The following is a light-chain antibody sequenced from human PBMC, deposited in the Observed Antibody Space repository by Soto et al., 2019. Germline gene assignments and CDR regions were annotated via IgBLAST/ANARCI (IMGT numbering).Light chain of an antibody. CDR3: CSYAGSSTSVI. V-gene: IGLV2-23*01. J-gene: IGLJ2*01. CDR1: SSDVGSYKL. CDR2: EGS. Sequence: QSALTQPASVSGSPGQSITISCTGTSSDVGSYKLVSWYQQHPGKAPKLMICEGSKWPSGVSNRFSGFTSGNTASLTISGLEAQDEADYYSCSYAGSSTSVIFGGGTKFTVL.